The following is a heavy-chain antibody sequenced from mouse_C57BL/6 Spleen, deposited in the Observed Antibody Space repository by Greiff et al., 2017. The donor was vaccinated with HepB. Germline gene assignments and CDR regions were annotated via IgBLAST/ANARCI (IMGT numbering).Heavy chain of an antibody. V-gene: IGHV1-59*01. CDR2: IDPSDSYT. CDR3: ARRTQATNYAMDY. J-gene: IGHJ4*01. D-gene: IGHD3-2*02. Sequence: VQLQQPGAELVRPGTSVKLSCKASGYTFTSYWMHWVKQRPGQGLEWIGVIDPSDSYTNYNQKFKGKATLTVDTSSSTAYMQLSSLTSEDSAVYYCARRTQATNYAMDYWGQGTSVTVSS. CDR1: GYTFTSYW.